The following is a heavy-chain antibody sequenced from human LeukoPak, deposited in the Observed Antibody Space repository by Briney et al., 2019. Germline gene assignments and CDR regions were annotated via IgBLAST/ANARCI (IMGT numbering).Heavy chain of an antibody. CDR2: INPNSGGT. D-gene: IGHD2-8*01. V-gene: IGHV1-2*02. CDR3: ARGGILLMVSAIHQQFDY. CDR1: GYTFTGYY. J-gene: IGHJ4*02. Sequence: ASVKVSCKASGYTFTGYYMHWVRQAPGQGLEWMGWINPNSGGTNYAQKFQGRVTMTRDTSISTAYMELSRLRSDDTAVYYCARGGILLMVSAIHQQFDYWGQGTLVTVSS.